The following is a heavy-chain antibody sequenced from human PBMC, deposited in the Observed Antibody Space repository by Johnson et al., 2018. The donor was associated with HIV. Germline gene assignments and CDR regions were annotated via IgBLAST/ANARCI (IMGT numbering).Heavy chain of an antibody. CDR1: GFTFSSYA. CDR2: ISGSGGST. Sequence: MLLVESGGGVVQPGRSLRLSCAASGFTFSSYAMSWVRQAPGKGLEWVSAISGSGGSTYYADSVKGRFTISRDNSKNTLYLPMNSRRAEDTAVYYCAKVDRRGGAFDIWGQGTMVTVSS. CDR3: AKVDRRGGAFDI. V-gene: IGHV3-23*04. D-gene: IGHD3-10*01. J-gene: IGHJ3*02.